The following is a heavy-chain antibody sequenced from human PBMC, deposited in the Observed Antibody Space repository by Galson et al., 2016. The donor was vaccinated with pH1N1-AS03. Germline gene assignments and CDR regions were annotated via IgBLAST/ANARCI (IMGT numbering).Heavy chain of an antibody. CDR3: VRGADTAVDPFEVC. D-gene: IGHD5-18*01. V-gene: IGHV3-48*03. CDR2: ISNTGATK. CDR1: GFSFSDYE. Sequence: SLRLSCAASGFSFSDYEMNWVRQAPGKGLEWVSYISNTGATKHYADSVRGRFTISRDNAKQLLYLQMNNLRGEDTALYYCVRGADTAVDPFEVCWGQGTLVTVSS. J-gene: IGHJ1*01.